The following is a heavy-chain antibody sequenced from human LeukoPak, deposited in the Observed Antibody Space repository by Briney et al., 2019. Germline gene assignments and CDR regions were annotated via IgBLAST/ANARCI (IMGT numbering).Heavy chain of an antibody. CDR1: GITLSNYG. Sequence: GGSLRLSCAVSGITLSNYGMSWVRQAPGKGPEWVAGISGSGGSANYADAVKGRFTISRDNPKNTLYLQMNSLRVEDTAVYFCAKRGVVIRVILVGFHKEAYYFDSWGQGALVTVSS. CDR3: AKRGVVIRVILVGFHKEAYYFDS. J-gene: IGHJ4*02. D-gene: IGHD3-22*01. V-gene: IGHV3-23*01. CDR2: ISGSGGSA.